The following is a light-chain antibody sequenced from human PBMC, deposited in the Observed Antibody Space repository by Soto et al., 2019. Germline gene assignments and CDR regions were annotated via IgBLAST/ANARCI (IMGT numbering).Light chain of an antibody. J-gene: IGLJ3*02. CDR3: AAWDDSLNGRV. CDR2: GNY. Sequence: QSVLTQPPSASGTPGQRVTISCSGSDSNIGSNTVNWYQQLPGTAPKLLTFGNYQRPSGVPDRFSGSKSDSSASLAISGLQSEDEADYYCAAWDDSLNGRVFGGGTKLTVL. V-gene: IGLV1-44*01. CDR1: DSNIGSNT.